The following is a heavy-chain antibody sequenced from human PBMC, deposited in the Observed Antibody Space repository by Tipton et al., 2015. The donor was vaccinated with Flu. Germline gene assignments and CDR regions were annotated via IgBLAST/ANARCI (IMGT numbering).Heavy chain of an antibody. J-gene: IGHJ4*02. Sequence: SLRLSCAASGFTFSSYWMSWVRQAPGKGLEWVANIKQDGSEKYYVDSVKGRFTISRDNAKNSLYLQMNSLRAEDTAVYYCARDLGYRSYSGSLYFDYWGQGTLVTVSS. CDR1: GFTFSSYW. D-gene: IGHD1-26*01. CDR2: IKQDGSEK. V-gene: IGHV3-7*01. CDR3: ARDLGYRSYSGSLYFDY.